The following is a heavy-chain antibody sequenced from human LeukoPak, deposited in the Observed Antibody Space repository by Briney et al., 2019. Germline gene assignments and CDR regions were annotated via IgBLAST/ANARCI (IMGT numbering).Heavy chain of an antibody. CDR3: AKALVVVVAAGFDP. Sequence: PGGSLRLSCAASGFTFSSYAMSWVRQAPGKGLEWVSAISGSGGSTYYADSVKGRFTISRDNSKNTLYLQMYSLRAEDTAVYYCAKALVVVVAAGFDPWGQGTLVTVSS. J-gene: IGHJ5*02. CDR2: ISGSGGST. V-gene: IGHV3-23*01. D-gene: IGHD2-15*01. CDR1: GFTFSSYA.